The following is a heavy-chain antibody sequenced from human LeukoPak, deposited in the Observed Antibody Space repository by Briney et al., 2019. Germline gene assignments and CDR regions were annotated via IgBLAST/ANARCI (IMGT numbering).Heavy chain of an antibody. CDR2: IYHSGST. V-gene: IGHV4-4*02. CDR3: ARLSTGGYYYYDMDV. J-gene: IGHJ6*02. CDR1: GDSVSSIHW. D-gene: IGHD3-10*02. Sequence: PSETLSLTCAVSGDSVSSIHWWGWVRQPPGRGLEWIGEIYHSGSTNYSPSLKSRVTISVDTSKNQFSLKLSSVTAADTAVYYCARLSTGGYYYYDMDVWGQGTTVTVSS.